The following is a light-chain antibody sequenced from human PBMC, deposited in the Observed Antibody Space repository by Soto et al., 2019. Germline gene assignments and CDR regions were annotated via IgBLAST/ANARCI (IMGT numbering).Light chain of an antibody. CDR3: ISYASTSPHVV. CDR1: SSDVGDYNF. Sequence: QSALTQPASVSGSPGQSITISCTGTSSDVGDYNFVSWYQQHPGKAPKLMIYNVTDRPSGISNRFSGSKSGNTASLNISGLRPEDEADYYCISYASTSPHVVFGGGTKLTVL. V-gene: IGLV2-14*01. J-gene: IGLJ2*01. CDR2: NVT.